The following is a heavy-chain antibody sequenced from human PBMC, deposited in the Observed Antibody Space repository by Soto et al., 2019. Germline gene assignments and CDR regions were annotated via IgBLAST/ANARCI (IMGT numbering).Heavy chain of an antibody. CDR2: ISYDGSNK. J-gene: IGHJ4*02. V-gene: IGHV3-30-3*01. D-gene: IGHD3-22*01. CDR1: GFTFSSYA. CDR3: ARDGSTYYYDSSGYLGGLFDY. Sequence: GGSLRLSCAASGFTFSSYAMHWVRQAPGKGLEWVAVISYDGSNKYYADSVKGRFTIFRDNSKNTLYLQMNSLRAEDTAVYYCARDGSTYYYDSSGYLGGLFDYWGQGTLVTVSS.